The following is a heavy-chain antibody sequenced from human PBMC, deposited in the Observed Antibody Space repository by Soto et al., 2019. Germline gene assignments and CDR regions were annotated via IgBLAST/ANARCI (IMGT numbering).Heavy chain of an antibody. V-gene: IGHV1-69*12. CDR2: IIPIFGTA. CDR1: GGTFSSYA. D-gene: IGHD3-22*01. CDR3: ASHYDSSGYYYRGLDY. J-gene: IGHJ4*02. Sequence: QVQLVQSGAEVKKPGSSVKVSCKASGGTFSSYAISWVRQAPGQGLEWMGGIIPIFGTADYAQKFQGRVTLTADESTSTANMELSSLRSEDTAVYYCASHYDSSGYYYRGLDYWGQGTLVTVSS.